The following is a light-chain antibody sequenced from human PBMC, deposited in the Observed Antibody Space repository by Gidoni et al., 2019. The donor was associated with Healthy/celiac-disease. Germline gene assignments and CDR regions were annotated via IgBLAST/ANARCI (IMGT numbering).Light chain of an antibody. J-gene: IGKJ4*01. CDR3: QQYDNLPLT. CDR2: EAS. Sequence: DIPLTQPPSSLSASVGDRVTITCQASQDISNYLNWYQQKPGKAHKLLIYEASNVETGVPSRCSGSGSGTDFTFTSSSLQHEDIAKYYCQQYDNLPLTFXGXTKVEIK. CDR1: QDISNY. V-gene: IGKV1-33*01.